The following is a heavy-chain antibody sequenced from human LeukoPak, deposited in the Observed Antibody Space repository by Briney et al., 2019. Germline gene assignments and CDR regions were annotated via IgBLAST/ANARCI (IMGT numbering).Heavy chain of an antibody. CDR1: GFTFSTYR. J-gene: IGHJ4*02. V-gene: IGHV3-74*01. CDR3: VRDFRSADY. Sequence: GGSLRLSCAASGFTFSTYRMHWVRQAPGKGPMWVSRICPDGTVTNYADSVKARFIISRDNARNTVYLQMNSLRVEDTAVYYCVRDFRSADYWGQGTLVTVSS. CDR2: ICPDGTVT.